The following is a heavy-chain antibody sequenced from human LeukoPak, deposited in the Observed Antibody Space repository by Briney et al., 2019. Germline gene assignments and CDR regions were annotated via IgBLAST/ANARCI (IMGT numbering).Heavy chain of an antibody. CDR1: GYRFGTYW. CDR2: IYPGDSHT. CDR3: ARLYTRLTRSIWGYFDP. J-gene: IGHJ5*02. Sequence: GESLKISCKGSGYRFGTYWIGWVRQMPGKGLEWMGIIYPGDSHTRYSPSFQGQVTISADKSTSTAYLQWNSLKSSDTAIYYCARLYTRLTRSIWGYFDPWGQGTLVTVSS. V-gene: IGHV5-51*01. D-gene: IGHD3-16*01.